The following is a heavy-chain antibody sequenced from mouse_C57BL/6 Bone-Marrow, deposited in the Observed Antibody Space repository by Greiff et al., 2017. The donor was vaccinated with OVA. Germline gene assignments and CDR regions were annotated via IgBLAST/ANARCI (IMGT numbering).Heavy chain of an antibody. D-gene: IGHD2-1*01. J-gene: IGHJ4*01. CDR1: GFTFSSYA. CDR2: ISSGGDYI. Sequence: EVKLMESGEGLVKPGGSLKLSCAASGFTFSSYAMSWVRQTPEKRLEWVAYISSGGDYIYYADTVKGRFTLSRDNARNTLYLQMSSLKSEDTAMYYWTRLLDAMDYWGQGTSVTVSS. CDR3: TRLLDAMDY. V-gene: IGHV5-9-1*02.